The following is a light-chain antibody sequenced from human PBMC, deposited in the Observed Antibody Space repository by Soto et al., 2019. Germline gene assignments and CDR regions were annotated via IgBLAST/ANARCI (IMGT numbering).Light chain of an antibody. CDR2: DVS. V-gene: IGLV2-11*01. J-gene: IGLJ1*01. CDR3: CSYAGSYYV. CDR1: SSDVGGYNY. Sequence: QSVLTQPRSVSGSPGQSVTISCTGTSSDVGGYNYVSWYQQHPGKAPKLMIYDVSKRPSGVPDRFSGSKSGNTASLTISGLQAEDEADYYCCSYAGSYYVFGTETNFTVL.